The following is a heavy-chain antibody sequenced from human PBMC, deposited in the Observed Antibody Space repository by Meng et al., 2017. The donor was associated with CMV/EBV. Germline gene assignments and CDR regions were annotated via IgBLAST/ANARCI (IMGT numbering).Heavy chain of an antibody. J-gene: IGHJ4*02. D-gene: IGHD4-23*01. CDR3: ARVLRWNGVIDY. V-gene: IGHV4-4*07. CDR1: GGSISSSY. Sequence: QVHSPECGPGLLKPSVTLSTTVPVSGGSISSSYWSWIPKPAGKGLEWIGSIYTSGSTNYNPSLKSRVTMSVDTSKNQFSLKLSSVTAADTAVYYCARVLRWNGVIDYWGQGTLVTVSS. CDR2: IYTSGST.